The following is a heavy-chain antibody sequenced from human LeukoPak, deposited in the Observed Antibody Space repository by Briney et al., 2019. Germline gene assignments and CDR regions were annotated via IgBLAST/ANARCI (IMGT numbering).Heavy chain of an antibody. CDR1: GFTFSSYW. CDR3: ARDLGGDGTFDI. Sequence: GGSLRLSCAAYGFTFSSYWMHWVRQAPGKGLVWVSRINTDGSSTDYADSVKGRFTMSRDNAKNTLYLQMNSLRVEDTAVYYCARDLGGDGTFDIWGQGTMVTVSS. J-gene: IGHJ3*02. D-gene: IGHD2-15*01. CDR2: INTDGSST. V-gene: IGHV3-74*01.